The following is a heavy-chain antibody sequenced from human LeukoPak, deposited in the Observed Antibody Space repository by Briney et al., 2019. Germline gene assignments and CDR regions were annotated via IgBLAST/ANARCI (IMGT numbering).Heavy chain of an antibody. V-gene: IGHV3-30*01. CDR3: ARGPDFYLYYMHV. CDR2: ISYDGSNK. J-gene: IGHJ6*03. D-gene: IGHD3-3*01. Sequence: GRSLRLSCAASGFTFSRYAMHWVRQAPGKGLEWVALISYDGSNKYYADSVKGRFTISRDNSKNTLYLQMNSLRAEDTAVYYCARGPDFYLYYMHVWGKGTTVTVSS. CDR1: GFTFSRYA.